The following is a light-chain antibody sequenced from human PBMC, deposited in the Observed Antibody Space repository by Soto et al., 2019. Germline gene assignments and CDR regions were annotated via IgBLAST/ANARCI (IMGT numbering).Light chain of an antibody. CDR1: SSDVGGYNY. Sequence: QSALTQPASVSGSPGQSITISCTGTSSDVGGYNYVSWYQQHPGKAPKPMIYDVINRPSGVSNRFSGSKSGNTASLTISGLQAEDEADYYCSSYTSSSTLYVFGTGTKLTVL. CDR2: DVI. V-gene: IGLV2-14*01. CDR3: SSYTSSSTLYV. J-gene: IGLJ1*01.